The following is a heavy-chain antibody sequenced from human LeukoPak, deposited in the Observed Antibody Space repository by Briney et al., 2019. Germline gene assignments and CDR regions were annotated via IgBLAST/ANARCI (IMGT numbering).Heavy chain of an antibody. D-gene: IGHD3-10*01. V-gene: IGHV3-9*01. Sequence: GGSLRLSCAASGFTFDDYAMRWVRQAPGKGLEWVSGISWNSGSIGYADSVKGRFTISRDNAKNSLYLQMNSLRAEDTALYYCAKDRGSGHNKYYYYYGMDVWGQGTTVTVSS. CDR1: GFTFDDYA. CDR3: AKDRGSGHNKYYYYYGMDV. CDR2: ISWNSGSI. J-gene: IGHJ6*02.